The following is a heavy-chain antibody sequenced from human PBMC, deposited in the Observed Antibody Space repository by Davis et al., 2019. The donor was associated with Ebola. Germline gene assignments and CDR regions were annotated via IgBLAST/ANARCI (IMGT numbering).Heavy chain of an antibody. V-gene: IGHV3-21*01. CDR2: ISTFSTYM. CDR3: ARDMMTLAYYGSGSNYFDY. CDR1: GFTFTSYS. J-gene: IGHJ4*02. D-gene: IGHD3-10*01. Sequence: GESLKISCAASGFTFTSYSLNWVRQAPGKGLEWVSSISTFSTYMYYADSVKGRFTISRDNAKSSLFLQMNSLRAEDTAVYYCARDMMTLAYYGSGSNYFDYWGQGALVTVSS.